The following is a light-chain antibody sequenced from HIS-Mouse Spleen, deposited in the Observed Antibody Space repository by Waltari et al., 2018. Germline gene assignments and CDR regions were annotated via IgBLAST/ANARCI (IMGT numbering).Light chain of an antibody. CDR3: CSYTSSSTYV. V-gene: IGLV2-14*02. CDR2: EGS. Sequence: QSALTQPASVSGSPGQSITISCTGTSSDVGSYNLVSWYQKHPDKAPKVMIYEGSKRPSSVSNRCSGYKSGNTASLTIAGLQAEDEADYYCCSYTSSSTYVFGTGTKVTVL. CDR1: SSDVGSYNL. J-gene: IGLJ1*01.